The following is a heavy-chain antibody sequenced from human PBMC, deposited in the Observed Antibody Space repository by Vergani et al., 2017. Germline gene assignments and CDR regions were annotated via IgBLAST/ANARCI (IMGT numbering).Heavy chain of an antibody. CDR3: ARRIPEGSWPPHCDF. CDR2: ISPYNGNT. D-gene: IGHD2-15*01. V-gene: IGHV1-18*04. J-gene: IGHJ4*02. Sequence: QVQLVQSGAEVKKPGASAKVSCKASGYTFSSYGISWVRQAPGQGLEWMGWISPYNGNTNYAQKFQGRVTMTTDTSTSTAYMELRSLRSDDTAVYYCARRIPEGSWPPHCDFWGQGTLVTVSS. CDR1: GYTFSSYG.